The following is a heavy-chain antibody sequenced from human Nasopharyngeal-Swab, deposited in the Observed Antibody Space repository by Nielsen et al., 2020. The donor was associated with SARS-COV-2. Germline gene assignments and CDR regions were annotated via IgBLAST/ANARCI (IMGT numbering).Heavy chain of an antibody. V-gene: IGHV3-21*01. D-gene: IGHD1-1*01. CDR1: GFTFSIYS. CDR3: ARLGTESYHYYSLDV. J-gene: IGHJ6*02. CDR2: ISSSNNYI. Sequence: GGSLRLCCAASGFTFSIYSMNWVRQAPGKGLEWVSSISSSNNYIYYEDSVKGRFTISRDNTKKSLYLQMNSLRAEDTAVYYCARLGTESYHYYSLDVWGQGTTVTVSS.